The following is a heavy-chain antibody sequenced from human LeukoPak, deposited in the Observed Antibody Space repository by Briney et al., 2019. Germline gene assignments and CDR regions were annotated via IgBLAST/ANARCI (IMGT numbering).Heavy chain of an antibody. Sequence: PGGSLRLSCAASGFTFSSYGMHWVRRAPGKGLEWEAVISYDGSNKYYADSVKGRFTISRDNSKNTLYLQMNSLRAEDTAVYYCAKDSKITGIGAFDYWGQGTLVTVSS. CDR2: ISYDGSNK. D-gene: IGHD1-20*01. CDR1: GFTFSSYG. J-gene: IGHJ4*02. V-gene: IGHV3-30*18. CDR3: AKDSKITGIGAFDY.